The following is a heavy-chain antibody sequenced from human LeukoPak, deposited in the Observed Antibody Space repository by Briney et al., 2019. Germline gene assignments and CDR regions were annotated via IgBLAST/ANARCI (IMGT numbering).Heavy chain of an antibody. CDR1: GFTFNNYA. J-gene: IGHJ4*02. V-gene: IGHV3-30-3*01. CDR3: ARDSHTHYFGS. CDR2: LSHDGGTK. Sequence: PGGSLRLSCAASGFTFNNYAMNWVRQAPGKGLEWVAALSHDGGTKYYADSVKGRFTSSRDNSRNTLYLQMNSLRAEDTAVYYCARDSHTHYFGSWGQGTLVTVSS. D-gene: IGHD2-15*01.